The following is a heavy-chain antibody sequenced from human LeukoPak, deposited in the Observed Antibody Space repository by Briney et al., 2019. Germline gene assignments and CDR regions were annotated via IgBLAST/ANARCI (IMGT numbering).Heavy chain of an antibody. V-gene: IGHV1-18*01. D-gene: IGHD5-24*01. CDR2: ISAYNGNT. CDR1: GYTFTSHG. CDR3: ARAGRRDGYNYEEY. Sequence: ASVKVSCKASGYTFTSHGISWVRQAPGQGLEWMGWISAYNGNTNYAQKLQGRVTMTTDTSTSTAYMELRSLRSDDTAVYYCARAGRRDGYNYEEYWGQGTLVTVSS. J-gene: IGHJ4*02.